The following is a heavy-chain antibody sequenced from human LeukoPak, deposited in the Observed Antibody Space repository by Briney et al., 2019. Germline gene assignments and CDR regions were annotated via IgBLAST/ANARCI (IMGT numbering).Heavy chain of an antibody. CDR2: ISAYNGNT. Sequence: GASVKVSCKASGYTFTSYGISWVRPAPGQGLEWMGWISAYNGNTNYAKRPPGRVTMTTDTSTSPAYMELRSLRSDDTAVYYCAREDIVVVPAAMYLGAFDIWGQGTMVTVSS. V-gene: IGHV1-18*01. D-gene: IGHD2-2*01. CDR3: AREDIVVVPAAMYLGAFDI. J-gene: IGHJ3*02. CDR1: GYTFTSYG.